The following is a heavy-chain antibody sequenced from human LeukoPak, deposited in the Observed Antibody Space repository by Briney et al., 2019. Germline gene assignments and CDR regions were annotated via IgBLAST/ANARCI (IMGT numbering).Heavy chain of an antibody. CDR1: AFTFSSYG. CDR3: ARDSKMGLDY. V-gene: IGHV3-48*03. Sequence: GGSLRLSCATSAFTFSSYGMNWVRQAPGKGLEWVSYISSSGSTIYYADSVKGRFTISRDNAKNSLYLQMNSLRAEDTAVYYCARDSKMGLDYWGQGTLVTVSS. CDR2: ISSSGSTI. J-gene: IGHJ4*02. D-gene: IGHD5-24*01.